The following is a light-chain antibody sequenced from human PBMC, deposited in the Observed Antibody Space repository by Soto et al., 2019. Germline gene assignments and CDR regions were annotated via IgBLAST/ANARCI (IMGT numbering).Light chain of an antibody. CDR2: EGS. V-gene: IGLV2-23*03. CDR1: SGDVGSYNL. Sequence: QFALTQPASVSGSPGQSITISCTGTSGDVGSYNLVSWYQQHPGKAPKLMIYEGSKRPSGVSNRFSGSKSGNTASLTISGLQAEDEADYYCCSYAGSSTFDVVFGGGTKLTAL. J-gene: IGLJ2*01. CDR3: CSYAGSSTFDVV.